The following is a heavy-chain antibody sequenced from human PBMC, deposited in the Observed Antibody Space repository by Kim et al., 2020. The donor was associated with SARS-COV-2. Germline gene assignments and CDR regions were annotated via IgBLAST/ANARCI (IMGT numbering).Heavy chain of an antibody. J-gene: IGHJ4*02. D-gene: IGHD3-3*01. V-gene: IGHV3-21*01. CDR2: ISSSSSYI. CDR3: AREPIHDFWSGLYYFDY. CDR1: GFTFSSYS. Sequence: GGSLRLSCAASGFTFSSYSMNWVRQAPGKGLEWVSSISSSSSYIYYADSVKGRFTISRDNAKNSLYLQMNSLRAEDTAVYYCAREPIHDFWSGLYYFDYWGQGTLVTVSS.